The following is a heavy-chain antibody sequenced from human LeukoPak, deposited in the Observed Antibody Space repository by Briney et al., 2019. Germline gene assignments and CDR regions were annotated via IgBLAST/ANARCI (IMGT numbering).Heavy chain of an antibody. CDR2: IQSQSGDT. V-gene: IGHV1-2*02. J-gene: IGHJ6*03. Sequence: EASVRVSCKASGYTFTDYYIHWVRLAPGQGLQWMGWIQSQSGDTNYEKSFQGRVTMTRDTSISTAYLELTRLTSDDAAVYFCARVAMPGRDYYYYMDLWGKGTTVIISS. CDR1: GYTFTDYY. D-gene: IGHD1-26*01. CDR3: ARVAMPGRDYYYYMDL.